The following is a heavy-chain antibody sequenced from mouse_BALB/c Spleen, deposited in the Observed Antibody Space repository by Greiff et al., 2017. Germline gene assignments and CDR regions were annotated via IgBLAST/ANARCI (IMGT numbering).Heavy chain of an antibody. V-gene: IGHV1S137*01. D-gene: IGHD2-3*01. J-gene: IGHJ3*01. Sequence: QVQLQQSGPELVRPGASVKISCKASSYTFTDYAMHWVKQSHAQGLEWIGVISTYYGNTNYNQKFKGKATLTVDKSSSTAYMELARLTSEDSAVYYCASNYGGYYAWFAYWGQGTLVTVSA. CDR3: ASNYGGYYAWFAY. CDR2: ISTYYGNT. CDR1: SYTFTDYA.